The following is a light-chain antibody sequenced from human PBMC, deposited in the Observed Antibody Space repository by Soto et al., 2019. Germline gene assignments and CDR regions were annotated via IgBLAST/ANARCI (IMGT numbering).Light chain of an antibody. Sequence: QSVLTQPPSVSGAPGQRVTISCTGSTSNIGAGYEVHWYQQLPGTAPKLLVSGHNIRPSGVPDRFSGFKSGASASLVITGLQAEDEATYYCATWHDSFYVFGTGTKVTVL. CDR1: TSNIGAGYE. CDR2: GHN. V-gene: IGLV1-40*01. J-gene: IGLJ1*01. CDR3: ATWHDSFYV.